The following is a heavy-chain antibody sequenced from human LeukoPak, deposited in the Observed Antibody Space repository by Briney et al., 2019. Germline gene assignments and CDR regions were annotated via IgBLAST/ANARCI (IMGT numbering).Heavy chain of an antibody. V-gene: IGHV4-39*07. Sequence: SETLSLTCTVSGGSISSSSYYWGWIRQPPGKGLEWIGSIYYSGSTYYNPSLKSRVTISVDTSKNQFSLKLSSVTAADTAVYYCARACFLAARLPGYFDYWGQGTLVTVSS. J-gene: IGHJ4*02. CDR2: IYYSGST. CDR1: GGSISSSSYY. CDR3: ARACFLAARLPGYFDY. D-gene: IGHD6-6*01.